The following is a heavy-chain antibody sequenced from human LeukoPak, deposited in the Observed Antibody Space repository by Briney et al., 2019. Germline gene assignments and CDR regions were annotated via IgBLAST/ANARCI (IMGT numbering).Heavy chain of an antibody. V-gene: IGHV3-30*18. CDR1: GFTFSSYG. Sequence: PGGSLRLSCAAPGFTFSSYGMHWVRQAPGKGLEWVAVISYDGSNKYYADSVKGRFTISRDDSKNALYLQMSSLRAEDTAIYFCAKGSYSGSYCYFDYWGQGILVTVSS. J-gene: IGHJ4*02. CDR3: AKGSYSGSYCYFDY. D-gene: IGHD1-26*01. CDR2: ISYDGSNK.